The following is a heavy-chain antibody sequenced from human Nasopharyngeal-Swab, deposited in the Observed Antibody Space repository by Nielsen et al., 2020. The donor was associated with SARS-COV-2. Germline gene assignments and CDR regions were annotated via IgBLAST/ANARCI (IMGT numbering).Heavy chain of an antibody. Sequence: GESLKISCAASGFSVNNNHMNWVRQAPGKGLEWVSSVSSTSTYIYYADSVKGRFTVSRDNARNSLYLQMNSLTGDDTAVYYCARDLVSSWRAIGNWYFDLWGRDTLVTVSS. D-gene: IGHD6-13*01. CDR1: GFSVNNNH. J-gene: IGHJ2*01. CDR3: ARDLVSSWRAIGNWYFDL. CDR2: VSSTSTYI. V-gene: IGHV3-21*01.